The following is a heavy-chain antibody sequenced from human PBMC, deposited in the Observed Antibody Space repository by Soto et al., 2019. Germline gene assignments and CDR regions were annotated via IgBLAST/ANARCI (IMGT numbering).Heavy chain of an antibody. V-gene: IGHV4-59*01. CDR1: GGSISSYY. CDR3: ASIMYYYDSSGHFDY. CDR2: IYYSGST. Sequence: PSETLSLTCTVSGGSISSYYWSWIRQPPGKGLEWIGYIYYSGSTNYNPSLKSRVTISVDTSKNQFSLKLSSATAADTAVYYCASIMYYYDSSGHFDYWGQGTLVTVSS. D-gene: IGHD3-22*01. J-gene: IGHJ4*02.